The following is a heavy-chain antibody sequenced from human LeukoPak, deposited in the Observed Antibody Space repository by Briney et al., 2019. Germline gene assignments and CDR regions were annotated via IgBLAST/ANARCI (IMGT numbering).Heavy chain of an antibody. V-gene: IGHV1-2*02. J-gene: IGHJ5*02. Sequence: GDSVKVSCKASSYTFTSYGISWVRQAPGQGLEWMGWINPNSGGTNYAQKFQGRVTMTRDTSISTAYMELSRLRSDDTAVYYCARDGTSTYWFDPWGQGTLVTVSS. D-gene: IGHD2-2*01. CDR2: INPNSGGT. CDR3: ARDGTSTYWFDP. CDR1: SYTFTSYG.